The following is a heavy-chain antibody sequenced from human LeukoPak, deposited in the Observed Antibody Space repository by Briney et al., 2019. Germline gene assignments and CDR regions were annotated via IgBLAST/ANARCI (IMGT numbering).Heavy chain of an antibody. CDR3: AKDPLMITFGGVIAMGYFDY. CDR1: GFTFSSYA. D-gene: IGHD3-16*02. V-gene: IGHV3-23*01. J-gene: IGHJ4*02. Sequence: GGSLRLSCAASGFTFSSYAMSWARQAPGKGLEWVSAISGSGGSTYYADSVKGRFTISRDNSKNTLYLQMNSLRAEDTAVYYCAKDPLMITFGGVIAMGYFDYWGQGTLVTVSS. CDR2: ISGSGGST.